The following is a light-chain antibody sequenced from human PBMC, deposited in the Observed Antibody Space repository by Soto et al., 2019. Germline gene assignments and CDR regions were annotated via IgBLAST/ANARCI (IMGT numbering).Light chain of an antibody. J-gene: IGKJ4*01. CDR1: QSLSNNY. Sequence: EMVLTNSPGTLSLSPGERATLSCTASQSLSNNYLAWYQQKPGQAPRLLIYDASSRATGITDRFSGSGSGTDFTLSMIRLEPEDYAVYYCPHYVSSPLTFGGGTKVEIK. V-gene: IGKV3-20*01. CDR2: DAS. CDR3: PHYVSSPLT.